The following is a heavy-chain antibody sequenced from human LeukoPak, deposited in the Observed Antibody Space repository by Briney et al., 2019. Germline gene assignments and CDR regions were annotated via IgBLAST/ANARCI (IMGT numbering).Heavy chain of an antibody. V-gene: IGHV3-7*03. J-gene: IGHJ4*02. Sequence: PGTSLRLSCAASGFTFSSYWMRWVRQAPGKGLEWVANIKQDGSEKNYVDSVKGRFTISRDNAKNSLYLQMNSLRAEDTAVYYCASGLELDYWGQGTLVTVSS. CDR1: GFTFSSYW. CDR3: ASGLELDY. CDR2: IKQDGSEK.